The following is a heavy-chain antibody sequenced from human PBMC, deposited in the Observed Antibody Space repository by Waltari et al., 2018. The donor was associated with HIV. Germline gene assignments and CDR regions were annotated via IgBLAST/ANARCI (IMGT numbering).Heavy chain of an antibody. J-gene: IGHJ4*02. CDR3: ATTHGSGDYDNDFDY. CDR2: INQAGTER. V-gene: IGHV3-7*01. D-gene: IGHD3-10*01. CDR1: GFTFSFYW. Sequence: EVRLVESGGGWVQPGGSLTLTCETSGFTFSFYWLSWVRQAPGKGVEWVANINQAGTERHYVDSGRGRFTISRDNGKRSSFLQMNSLTVEDTAVYYCATTHGSGDYDNDFDYWGQGTLV.